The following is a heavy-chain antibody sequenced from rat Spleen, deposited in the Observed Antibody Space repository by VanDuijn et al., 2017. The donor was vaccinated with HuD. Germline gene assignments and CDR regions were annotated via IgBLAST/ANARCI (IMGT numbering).Heavy chain of an antibody. CDR1: GFTFSAYW. J-gene: IGHJ3*01. Sequence: EVQLVETGGGLVQPGRSLKLSCVASGFTFSAYWMYWVRQAPGKGLEWVATISTSGGSTYYRDSVKGRFTISRDNARGTLYLQMDSLRSEDTATYYCARVGTRVSRFAYWGQGTLVTVSS. V-gene: IGHV5-58*01. CDR3: ARVGTRVSRFAY. D-gene: IGHD1-4*01. CDR2: ISTSGGST.